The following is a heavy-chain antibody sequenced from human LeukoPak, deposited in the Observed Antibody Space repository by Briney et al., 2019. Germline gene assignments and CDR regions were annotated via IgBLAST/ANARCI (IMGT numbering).Heavy chain of an antibody. CDR2: ISGSGGST. V-gene: IGHV3-23*01. CDR3: ATSPVLLWFGPYYFDY. D-gene: IGHD3-10*01. Sequence: GGSLRLSCAASGFTFSSYAMSWVRQAPGKGLEWVSAISGSGGSTHYADSVKGRFTISRDNSKNTLYLQMNSLRAEDTAVYYCATSPVLLWFGPYYFDYWGQGTLVTVSS. CDR1: GFTFSSYA. J-gene: IGHJ4*02.